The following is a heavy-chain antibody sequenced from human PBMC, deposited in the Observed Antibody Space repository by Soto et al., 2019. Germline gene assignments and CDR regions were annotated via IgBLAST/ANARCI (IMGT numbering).Heavy chain of an antibody. CDR1: GYTFTSYG. CDR2: ISAYNGNT. D-gene: IGHD3-10*01. CDR3: ARPYYYGSGSSPTGIDY. Sequence: QVQLVQSGAEVKKPGASVKVSCKASGYTFTSYGISWVRQAPGQGLEWMGWISAYNGNTNYAQKLQGRVTMTTDTSTSTAYMELRSLRSDDTAMYYCARPYYYGSGSSPTGIDYWGQGTLVTVSS. J-gene: IGHJ4*02. V-gene: IGHV1-18*01.